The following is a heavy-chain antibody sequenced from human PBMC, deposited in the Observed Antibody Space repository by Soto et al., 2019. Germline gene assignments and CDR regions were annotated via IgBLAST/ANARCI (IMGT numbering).Heavy chain of an antibody. V-gene: IGHV3-49*04. Sequence: GGSLRLSCTAAGFTFGDYAMSWVRQAPGKGLEWVGYIRSKASGGTAEYAASVRGRFTFSRDDSKSIAYLQMNSLKIEDTAIYYCTRDQPITPWGQGTMVTVSS. CDR2: IRSKASGGTA. D-gene: IGHD3-10*01. J-gene: IGHJ3*01. CDR1: GFTFGDYA. CDR3: TRDQPITP.